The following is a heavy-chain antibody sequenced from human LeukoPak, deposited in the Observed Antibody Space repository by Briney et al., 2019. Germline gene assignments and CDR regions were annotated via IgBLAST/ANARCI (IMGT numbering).Heavy chain of an antibody. Sequence: GGSLRLSCAASGFTFSSYSMNWVRQAPGKGLEWVSYISSSSSTIYYADSVKGRFTISRDNAKNSLYLQMNSLRAEDMAVYYCARAAYCGGDCYREYHYGMDVWGQGTTVTVSS. CDR2: ISSSSSTI. D-gene: IGHD2-21*02. CDR1: GFTFSSYS. J-gene: IGHJ6*02. CDR3: ARAAYCGGDCYREYHYGMDV. V-gene: IGHV3-48*01.